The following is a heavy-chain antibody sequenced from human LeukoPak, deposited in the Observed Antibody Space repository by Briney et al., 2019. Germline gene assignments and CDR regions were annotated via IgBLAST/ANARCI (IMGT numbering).Heavy chain of an antibody. V-gene: IGHV4-59*08. Sequence: SETLSLTCTVSGGSISSYYWSWIRRPPGKGLEWIGYIYYSGSTNYNPSLKSRVTISVDTSKNQFSLKLSSVTAADTAVYYCARHSAAAGIGYWGQGTLVTVSS. D-gene: IGHD6-13*01. CDR2: IYYSGST. CDR3: ARHSAAAGIGY. CDR1: GGSISSYY. J-gene: IGHJ4*02.